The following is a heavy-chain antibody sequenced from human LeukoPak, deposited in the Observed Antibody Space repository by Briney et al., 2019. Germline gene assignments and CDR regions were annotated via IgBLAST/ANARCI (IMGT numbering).Heavy chain of an antibody. D-gene: IGHD3-10*01. CDR2: IRYDGSNK. CDR3: LFGSGSYYTAFPY. CDR1: GFTFSSYG. Sequence: PGGSLRLSCAASGFTFSSYGMHWVRRAAGKGLEWVAFIRYDGSNKYYAHSVKGRFTISRDNAKNTLYLEMNSLRAEDTAVYYCLFGSGSYYTAFPYWGQGTLVNVSS. V-gene: IGHV3-30*02. J-gene: IGHJ4*02.